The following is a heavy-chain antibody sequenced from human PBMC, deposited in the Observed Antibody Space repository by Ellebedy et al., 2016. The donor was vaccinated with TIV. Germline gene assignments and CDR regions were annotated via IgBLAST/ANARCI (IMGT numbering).Heavy chain of an antibody. CDR1: GFTFSTYG. J-gene: IGHJ4*02. Sequence: ASVKVSXXASGFTFSTYGISWVRQAAGQGLEWMGGMNPNSGNTGYAQKFQGRVTMTRNTSISTAYMELSSLRSEDTAVYYCARGRVSFDSWGQGSLVTVSS. CDR2: MNPNSGNT. CDR3: ARGRVSFDS. V-gene: IGHV1-8*02.